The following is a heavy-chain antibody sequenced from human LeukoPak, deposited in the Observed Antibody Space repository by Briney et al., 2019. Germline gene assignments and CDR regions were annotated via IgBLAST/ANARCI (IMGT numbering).Heavy chain of an antibody. V-gene: IGHV1-18*01. CDR2: ISAYNGNT. CDR3: ARFRAYYDSSGYYPIYYFDY. Sequence: GASVKVSCKASGYTFTSYGISWVRQAPGQGLEWMGWISAYNGNTNYAQKLQGRVTMTTDTSTSTAYMELRSLRSDDTAVYYCARFRAYYDSSGYYPIYYFDYWGQGTLVTVSS. D-gene: IGHD3-22*01. J-gene: IGHJ4*02. CDR1: GYTFTSYG.